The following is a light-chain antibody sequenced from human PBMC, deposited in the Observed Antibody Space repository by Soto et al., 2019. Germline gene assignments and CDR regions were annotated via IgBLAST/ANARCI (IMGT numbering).Light chain of an antibody. V-gene: IGKV1-39*01. Sequence: DLQMTQSPSSLSASVGDRVTITCRASQSITSYLNWYQQKPGKVPKLLIYAASSLQSGVPSRFSGSGSGTDFTLTISSLQPEDFATYYCQQSYNTPYTFGQGTNLEIK. J-gene: IGKJ2*01. CDR2: AAS. CDR3: QQSYNTPYT. CDR1: QSITSY.